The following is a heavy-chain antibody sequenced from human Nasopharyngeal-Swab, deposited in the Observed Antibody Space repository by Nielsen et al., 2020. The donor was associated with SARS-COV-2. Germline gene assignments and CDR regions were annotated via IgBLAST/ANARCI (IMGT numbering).Heavy chain of an antibody. V-gene: IGHV4-34*01. CDR2: INHSGST. CDR1: GGSFSGYY. J-gene: IGHJ3*02. Sequence: SETLSLTCAVYGGSFSGYYGSWIRQPPGKGLEWIGEINHSGSTNYNPSLKSRVTISVDTSKNQFSLKLSSVTAADTAVYYCAREVIAEPDSDGFDIWGQGTMVTVSS. D-gene: IGHD1-14*01. CDR3: AREVIAEPDSDGFDI.